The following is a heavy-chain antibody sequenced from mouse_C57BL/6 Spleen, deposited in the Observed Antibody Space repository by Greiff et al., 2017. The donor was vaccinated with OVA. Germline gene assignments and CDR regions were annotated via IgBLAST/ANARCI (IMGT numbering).Heavy chain of an antibody. CDR3: ARYYYGPRGYFDV. J-gene: IGHJ1*03. Sequence: QVQLQQPGAELVKPGASVKLSCKASGYTFTSYWMHWVKQRPGQGLEWIGMIHPNRGSTNYNEKFKSKATLTVDKSSSTAYMQLSSLTSEDSAVYYCARYYYGPRGYFDVWGTGTTVTVSS. V-gene: IGHV1-64*01. CDR1: GYTFTSYW. CDR2: IHPNRGST. D-gene: IGHD1-1*01.